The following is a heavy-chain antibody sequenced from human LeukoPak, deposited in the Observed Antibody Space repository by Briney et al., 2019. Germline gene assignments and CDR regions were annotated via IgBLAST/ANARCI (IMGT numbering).Heavy chain of an antibody. D-gene: IGHD2-8*02. V-gene: IGHV1-2*02. Sequence: ASVKVSCKTSGYTFTGYYMHWVRQAPGQGLEWMGWINPNNGGTNYAQKLQGRVTMTLDTSISTGYMELSSLRSDDTAIYFCARVDGGEWYYFDYWGQGTLVTVFS. CDR1: GYTFTGYY. CDR3: ARVDGGEWYYFDY. CDR2: INPNNGGT. J-gene: IGHJ4*02.